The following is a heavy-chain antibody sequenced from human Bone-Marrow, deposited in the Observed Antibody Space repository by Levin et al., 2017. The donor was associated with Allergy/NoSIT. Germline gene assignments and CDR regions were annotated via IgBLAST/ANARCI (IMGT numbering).Heavy chain of an antibody. CDR3: ARAKYYDFWSGSKRYYYYYMDG. CDR2: IYSGGST. V-gene: IGHV3-53*01. CDR1: GFTVSSNY. J-gene: IGHJ6*03. D-gene: IGHD3-3*01. Sequence: GGSLRLSCAASGFTVSSNYMSWVRQAPGKGLEWVSVIYSGGSTYYADSVKGRFTISRDNSKNTLYLQMNSLRAEDTAVYYCARAKYYDFWSGSKRYYYYYMDGWGKGTTVTVSS.